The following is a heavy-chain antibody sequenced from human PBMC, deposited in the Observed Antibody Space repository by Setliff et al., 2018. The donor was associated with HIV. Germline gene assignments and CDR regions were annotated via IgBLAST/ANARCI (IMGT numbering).Heavy chain of an antibody. Sequence: PGGSLRLSCSASGFTFSGSALHWVRQASGKGLEWVGRIKTKPNSYATAHAETVKGRFTISRADSQNTAYLQMKTLRVEDTDVYYCARDPPGIAVAGTDIWGQGTMVTVSS. CDR2: IKTKPNSYAT. D-gene: IGHD6-19*01. V-gene: IGHV3-73*01. CDR1: GFTFSGSA. CDR3: ARDPPGIAVAGTDI. J-gene: IGHJ3*02.